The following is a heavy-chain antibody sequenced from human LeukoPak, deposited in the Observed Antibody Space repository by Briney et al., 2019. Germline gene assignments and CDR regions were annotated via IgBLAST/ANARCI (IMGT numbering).Heavy chain of an antibody. CDR3: ARDADYGGKGYYYYYYMDV. Sequence: GESLKISCAASGFTVSSNYMSWVRQAPGKGLEWVSVIYSGGSTYYADSVKGRFTISRDNSKNTLYLQMNSLRAEDTAVYYCARDADYGGKGYYYYYYMDVWGKGTTVTVSS. D-gene: IGHD4-23*01. J-gene: IGHJ6*03. CDR2: IYSGGST. V-gene: IGHV3-66*02. CDR1: GFTVSSNY.